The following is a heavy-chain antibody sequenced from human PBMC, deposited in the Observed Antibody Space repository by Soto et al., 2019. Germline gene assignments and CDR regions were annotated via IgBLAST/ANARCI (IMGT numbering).Heavy chain of an antibody. J-gene: IGHJ6*02. CDR3: ARYIPGVRYYGMDG. D-gene: IGHD2-2*01. V-gene: IGHV3-23*01. Sequence: GGSLRLSCAASGFTFSSYAMKWVRQAPGKGLEWVSLIGESGTPTYYADSVKGRFTISRDNSGNTLFLEMYSLRAEDTAVYYCARYIPGVRYYGMDGWGQGTTVPVSS. CDR2: IGESGTPT. CDR1: GFTFSSYA.